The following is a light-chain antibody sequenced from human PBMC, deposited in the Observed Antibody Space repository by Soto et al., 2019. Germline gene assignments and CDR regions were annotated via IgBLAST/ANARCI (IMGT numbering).Light chain of an antibody. Sequence: QLVLTQSPSVSASLGASVKLTCTLSGGPSDYAIAWHQQLPEKGPRFLLKLNSNGSQRKRDRLPPRFSGSSSGTERYLIISSLQSEDEGDYYCQTWGAGIQVFGGGTKLTVL. J-gene: IGLJ3*02. CDR3: QTWGAGIQV. CDR1: GGPSDYA. V-gene: IGLV4-69*01. CDR2: LNSNGSQ.